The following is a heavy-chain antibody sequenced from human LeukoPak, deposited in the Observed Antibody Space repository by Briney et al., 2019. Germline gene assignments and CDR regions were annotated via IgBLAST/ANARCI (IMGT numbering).Heavy chain of an antibody. CDR1: GFSLSTSGVG. J-gene: IGHJ4*02. CDR3: AHTYYAISSAYYFVF. Sequence: SGPTLVNPTQTLTLTCTFSGFSLSTSGVGVGWIRQPPGKAPEWPALIFWDDDKRYRPSQETRLTIHKDTSKNQVVLTMTNMAPLDPATYHCAHTYYAISSAYYFVFWGQGTLVTVSS. D-gene: IGHD2-2*01. V-gene: IGHV2-5*02. CDR2: IFWDDDK.